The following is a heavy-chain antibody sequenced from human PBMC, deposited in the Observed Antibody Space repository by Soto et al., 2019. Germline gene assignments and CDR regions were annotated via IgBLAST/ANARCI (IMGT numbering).Heavy chain of an antibody. Sequence: PSETLSLTCAVSDGSISSSSCYWSWSRQHPGKGLEWIGYIYYSGSTYYNPSLKSRVTISVDTSKNQFSLKLSSVTAADTAVYYCAREDHDSSGYYFQHWGQGTLVTVSS. CDR3: AREDHDSSGYYFQH. J-gene: IGHJ1*01. D-gene: IGHD3-22*01. CDR2: IYYSGST. V-gene: IGHV4-31*11. CDR1: DGSISSSSCY.